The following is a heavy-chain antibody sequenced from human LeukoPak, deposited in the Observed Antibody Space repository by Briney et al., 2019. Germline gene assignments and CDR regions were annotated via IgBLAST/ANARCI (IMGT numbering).Heavy chain of an antibody. CDR3: ARDSIVATISDAFDI. D-gene: IGHD5-12*01. J-gene: IGHJ3*02. V-gene: IGHV1-18*01. CDR2: ISAYNGNT. Sequence: HWASVKVSCKASGYTFTSYGISWVRQAPGQGLEWMGWISAYNGNTNYAQKLQGRVTMTTDTSTSTAYMELRSLRSDDTAVYYCARDSIVATISDAFDIWGQGTMVTVSS. CDR1: GYTFTSYG.